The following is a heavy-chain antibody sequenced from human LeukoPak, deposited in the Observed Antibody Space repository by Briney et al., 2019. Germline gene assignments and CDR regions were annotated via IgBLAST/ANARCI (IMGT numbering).Heavy chain of an antibody. CDR2: IGGGGGYT. Sequence: PGGSLRLSCIASGFTFSNHAMSWVRQAPGQGLEWVATIGGGGGYTDYADYVQGRFTISRDNVTNISFLQMTSQRAEDTAIYYCAKRPAADPMYFDYWGQGTLVTVSS. CDR3: AKRPAADPMYFDY. D-gene: IGHD6-13*01. V-gene: IGHV3-23*01. J-gene: IGHJ4*02. CDR1: GFTFSNHA.